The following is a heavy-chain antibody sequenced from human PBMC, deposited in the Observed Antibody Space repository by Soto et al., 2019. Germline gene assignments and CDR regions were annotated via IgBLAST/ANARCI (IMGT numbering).Heavy chain of an antibody. Sequence: GGSLRLSCAASGFTFSILAMGWVRQAPGKGLERVSVIDYTGGTTYYTDSVKGRFIISRDNSKKMLYLQMNSLGAEDTAVYYCAKDASRTSGWYYFDYWGQGALVTVSS. V-gene: IGHV3-23*01. CDR2: IDYTGGTT. J-gene: IGHJ4*02. CDR1: GFTFSILA. CDR3: AKDASRTSGWYYFDY. D-gene: IGHD6-19*01.